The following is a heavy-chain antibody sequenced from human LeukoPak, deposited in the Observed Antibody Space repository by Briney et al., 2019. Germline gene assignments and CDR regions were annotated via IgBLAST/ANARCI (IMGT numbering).Heavy chain of an antibody. CDR1: GFTVSSNY. D-gene: IGHD5-18*01. Sequence: PGGSLGLSCAVSGFTVSSNYMSWVRQAPGKGLEWVSVIYSGGATYHADSVKSRFTISRDNSKNTLCPQMNSLRAEDTAMYYCTRGGVGSGYSTPGGVYWGQGTLVTVSS. CDR2: IYSGGAT. V-gene: IGHV3-66*01. CDR3: TRGGVGSGYSTPGGVY. J-gene: IGHJ4*02.